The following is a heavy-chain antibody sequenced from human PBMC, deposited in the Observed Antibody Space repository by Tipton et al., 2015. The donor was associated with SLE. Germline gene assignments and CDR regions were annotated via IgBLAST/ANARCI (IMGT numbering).Heavy chain of an antibody. CDR3: ARHKTATRAFDI. CDR1: GGSFGGYW. CDR2: IYQSGRT. V-gene: IGHV4-34*01. Sequence: TLSLTCAVYGGSFGGYWWSWIRQTPERGLVRIAEIYQSGRTNYNPSLQSRVAISMDTSRNQISLRRRSVTAADTAVYYCARHKTATRAFDIWGQGTMVTVSS. D-gene: IGHD1-1*01. J-gene: IGHJ3*02.